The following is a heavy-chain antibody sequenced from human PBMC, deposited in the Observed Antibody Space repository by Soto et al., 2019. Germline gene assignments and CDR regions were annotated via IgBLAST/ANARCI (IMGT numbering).Heavy chain of an antibody. D-gene: IGHD6-13*01. Sequence: GGSLRLSCAASGFTFSSYGMHWVRQAPGKGLEWVAVIWYDGSNKYYADSVKGRFTISRDNSKNTLYLQMNSLRAEDTAVYYCARKELEIAAPFDYWGQGTLVTVSS. CDR1: GFTFSSYG. CDR3: ARKELEIAAPFDY. J-gene: IGHJ4*02. CDR2: IWYDGSNK. V-gene: IGHV3-33*01.